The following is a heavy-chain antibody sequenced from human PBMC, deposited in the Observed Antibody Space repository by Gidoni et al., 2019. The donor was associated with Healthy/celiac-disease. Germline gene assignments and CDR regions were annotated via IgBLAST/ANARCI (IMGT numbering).Heavy chain of an antibody. CDR3: ARRNCGGDCRDDY. J-gene: IGHJ4*02. D-gene: IGHD2-21*02. CDR2: INTNTGNP. V-gene: IGHV7-4-1*02. CDR1: GYAFTSYA. Sequence: QVQLVQSGSELKKPGAAVKVSCTASGYAFTSYAMNWVRQAPGQGLEWMGWINTNTGNPPYAQGFTGRFGFSLDTSVSTAYLRISSLKAEDTAVYYCARRNCGGDCRDDYWGQGTLVTVSS.